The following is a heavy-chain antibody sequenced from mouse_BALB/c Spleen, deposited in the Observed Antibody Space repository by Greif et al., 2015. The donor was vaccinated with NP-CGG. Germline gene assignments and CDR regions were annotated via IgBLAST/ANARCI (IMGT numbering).Heavy chain of an antibody. Sequence: VQLQQSGPELVKPGASVKMSCKASGYAFTSYVMHWVKQKPGQGLEWIGYINPYNDGTKYNEKFKGKATLTSDKSSSTAYMELSSLTSEDSAVYYCARGGAFITTAPAYWGQGTLVTVSA. CDR2: INPYNDGT. CDR3: ARGGAFITTAPAY. V-gene: IGHV1-14*01. J-gene: IGHJ3*01. D-gene: IGHD1-2*01. CDR1: GYAFTSYV.